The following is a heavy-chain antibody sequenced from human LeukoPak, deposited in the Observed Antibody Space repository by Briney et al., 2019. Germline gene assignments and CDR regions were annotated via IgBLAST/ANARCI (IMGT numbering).Heavy chain of an antibody. CDR2: IYSSGST. Sequence: SETLSLTCTVSGASISGSGYYWGWIRQPPGKGLEWFGSIYSSGSTYYNASLQSRVTISIETSKNQISLRLNSVTAADTAMYYCAKSGGYGLIDYWGQGTLVTVSS. CDR1: GASISGSGYY. CDR3: AKSGGYGLIDY. D-gene: IGHD1-26*01. V-gene: IGHV4-39*01. J-gene: IGHJ4*02.